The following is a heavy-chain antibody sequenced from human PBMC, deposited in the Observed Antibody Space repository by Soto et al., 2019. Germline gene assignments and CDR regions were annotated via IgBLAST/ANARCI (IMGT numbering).Heavy chain of an antibody. CDR3: ARVDIVVVPAASKHYYYYGMDV. CDR1: GYTFTSYD. V-gene: IGHV1-8*01. CDR2: MNPNSGNT. D-gene: IGHD2-2*01. J-gene: IGHJ6*02. Sequence: QVQLVQSGAEVKKPGASVKVSCKASGYTFTSYDINWVRQATGQGLEWMGWMNPNSGNTGYAQKFQGRVNMTRNTSISTAYMELSSLRSEDTAVYYCARVDIVVVPAASKHYYYYGMDVWGQGTTVTVSS.